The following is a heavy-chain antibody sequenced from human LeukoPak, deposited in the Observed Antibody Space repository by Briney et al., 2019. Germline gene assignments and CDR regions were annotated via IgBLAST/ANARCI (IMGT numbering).Heavy chain of an antibody. CDR2: ISSSGSTI. CDR1: GFTFSSYE. J-gene: IGHJ4*02. V-gene: IGHV3-48*03. CDR3: ASGAQSDY. D-gene: IGHD1-26*01. Sequence: QTGGSLRLSCAASGFTFSSYEMNWVRQAPGKGLEWVSYISSSGSTIYYADSVKGRFTISRDNAKNSLYLQMNSLRAVDTALYYCASGAQSDYWGQGTLVTVSS.